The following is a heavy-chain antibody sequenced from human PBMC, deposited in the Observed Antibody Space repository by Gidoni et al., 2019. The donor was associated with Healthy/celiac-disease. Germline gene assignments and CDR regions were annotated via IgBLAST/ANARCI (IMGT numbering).Heavy chain of an antibody. CDR1: GGTFSSYA. CDR2: IIPIFGTA. J-gene: IGHJ6*03. Sequence: QVQLVQSGAEVKKPGSSVKVSCKASGGTFSSYAISWVRQAPGQGLEWMGGIIPIFGTANYAQKFQGRVTITADESTSTAYMELSSLRSEDTAVYYCARDSQYYDFWSATRERGYYYYYMDVWGKGTTVTVSS. V-gene: IGHV1-69*01. CDR3: ARDSQYYDFWSATRERGYYYYYMDV. D-gene: IGHD3-3*01.